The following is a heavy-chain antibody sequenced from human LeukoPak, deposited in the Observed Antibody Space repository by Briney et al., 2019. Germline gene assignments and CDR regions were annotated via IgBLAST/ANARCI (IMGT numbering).Heavy chain of an antibody. Sequence: TGGSLRLSCAASGFTFSSYAMSWVRQAPGKGLEWVSAISGSGGSTYYADSVKGRFTISGDNSKNTLYLQMNSLRAEDTAVYYCAKSDKWFSSNYFDYWGQGTLVTVSS. D-gene: IGHD3-22*01. V-gene: IGHV3-23*01. CDR2: ISGSGGST. CDR3: AKSDKWFSSNYFDY. CDR1: GFTFSSYA. J-gene: IGHJ4*02.